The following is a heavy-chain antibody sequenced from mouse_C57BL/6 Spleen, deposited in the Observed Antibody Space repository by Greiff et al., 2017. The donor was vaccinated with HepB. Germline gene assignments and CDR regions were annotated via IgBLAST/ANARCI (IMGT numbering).Heavy chain of an antibody. D-gene: IGHD2-4*01. CDR2: ISSGGDYI. Sequence: EVQVVESGEGLVKPGGSLKLSCAASGFTFSSYAMSWVRQTPEKRLEWVAYISSGGDYIYYADTVKGRFTISRDNARNTLYLQMSSLKSEDTAMYYCTRDLYLYDSQGFAYWGQGTLVTVSA. CDR1: GFTFSSYA. J-gene: IGHJ3*01. V-gene: IGHV5-9-1*02. CDR3: TRDLYLYDSQGFAY.